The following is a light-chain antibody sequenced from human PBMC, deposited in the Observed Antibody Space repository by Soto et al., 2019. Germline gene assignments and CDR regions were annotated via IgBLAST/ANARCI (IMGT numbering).Light chain of an antibody. CDR2: EVS. CDR3: TSYTSSTTWV. Sequence: QSALTQPASVSGSPGQSITVSCTGTRSDIGASNYVSWYQQHPGKAPKLIISEVSNRPSGVSNRFSGSKSGSTASLTISGLQAEDEADYYCTSYTSSTTWVFGGGTNLTVL. CDR1: RSDIGASNY. J-gene: IGLJ3*02. V-gene: IGLV2-14*01.